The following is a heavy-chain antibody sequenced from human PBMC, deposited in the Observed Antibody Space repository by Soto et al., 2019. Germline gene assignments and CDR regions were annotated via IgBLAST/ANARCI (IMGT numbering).Heavy chain of an antibody. CDR2: INHSGST. D-gene: IGHD6-13*01. Sequence: SETLSLTCAVYGGSFSCYYWSWIRQPPGKGLEWIGEINHSGSTNYNPSLKSRVTISVDTSKNQFSLKLSSVTAADTAVYYCARAYSSSWRNWFDPWGQGTLVTVSS. J-gene: IGHJ5*02. CDR1: GGSFSCYY. V-gene: IGHV4-34*01. CDR3: ARAYSSSWRNWFDP.